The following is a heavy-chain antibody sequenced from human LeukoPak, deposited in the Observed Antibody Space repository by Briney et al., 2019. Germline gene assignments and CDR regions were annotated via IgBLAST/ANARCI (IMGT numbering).Heavy chain of an antibody. CDR2: IYSGGST. Sequence: GGSLRLSCAASGFTASSNYMSWVRQAPGKGLEWVSVIYSGGSTSYADSVKGRFAISRDNSKNTLYLQMNSLRAEDTAVYYCARDDPPIVVVPAVWGQGTLVTVSS. V-gene: IGHV3-53*01. CDR1: GFTASSNY. D-gene: IGHD2-2*01. J-gene: IGHJ4*02. CDR3: ARDDPPIVVVPAV.